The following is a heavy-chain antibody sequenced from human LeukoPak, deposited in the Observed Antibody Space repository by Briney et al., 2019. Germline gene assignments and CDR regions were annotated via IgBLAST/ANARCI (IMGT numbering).Heavy chain of an antibody. V-gene: IGHV3-48*01. Sequence: GGSLRLSCAASGFTISSYSMNWVRQAPGKGLGWVSYISSSSTIYYADSVKGRFTISRDNAKNSLYLQMNSLRAEDTAVYYCARVRRSSTGARYFDLWGRGTLVTVSS. CDR2: ISSSSTI. CDR1: GFTISSYS. D-gene: IGHD4-17*01. CDR3: ARVRRSSTGARYFDL. J-gene: IGHJ2*01.